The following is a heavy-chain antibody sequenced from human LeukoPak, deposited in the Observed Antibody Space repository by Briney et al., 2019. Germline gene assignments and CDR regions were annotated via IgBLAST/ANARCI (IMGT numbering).Heavy chain of an antibody. CDR2: ISSSSSYI. CDR3: ARSGVDDKRYFDY. Sequence: PGGSLRLSCAASGFTFSSYSMNWVRQAPGKGLEWVSSISSSSSYIYYADSVKGRFTISRDNAKNSLYLQMNSLRAEDTALYYCARSGVDDKRYFDYWGQGTLVTVSS. J-gene: IGHJ4*02. V-gene: IGHV3-21*01. D-gene: IGHD3-3*01. CDR1: GFTFSSYS.